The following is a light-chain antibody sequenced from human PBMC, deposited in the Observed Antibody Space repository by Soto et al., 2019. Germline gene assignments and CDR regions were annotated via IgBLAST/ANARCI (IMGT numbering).Light chain of an antibody. CDR2: EAN. Sequence: QSALTQPPSASGSPGQSVTISCTGTSSDVGGYDYVSWYQQHPGKVPKLMIYEANKRPSGVPDRFSGSKSGNTASLTVSGLQTEDDADYYCSSYAVSDSLVFGGGTKLTVL. CDR1: SSDVGGYDY. V-gene: IGLV2-8*01. CDR3: SSYAVSDSLV. J-gene: IGLJ2*01.